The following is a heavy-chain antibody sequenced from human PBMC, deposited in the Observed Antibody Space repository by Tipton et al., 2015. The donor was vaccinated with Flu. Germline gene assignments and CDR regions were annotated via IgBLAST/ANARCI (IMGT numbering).Heavy chain of an antibody. CDR2: MNPNSGNT. CDR3: ARSSIAARPYPPYNGMDV. CDR1: GYTFTSYD. J-gene: IGHJ6*02. Sequence: QVQLVQSGAEVKKPGASVKVSCKASGYTFTSYDINWVRQATGQGLEWMGWMNPNSGNTGYAQKFQGRVTMTRNTSISTAYMELSSLRSEDTAVYYCARSSIAARPYPPYNGMDVWGQGTTVTVSS. V-gene: IGHV1-8*01. D-gene: IGHD6-6*01.